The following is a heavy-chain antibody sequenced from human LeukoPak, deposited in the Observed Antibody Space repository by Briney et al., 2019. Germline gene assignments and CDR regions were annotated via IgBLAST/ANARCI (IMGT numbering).Heavy chain of an antibody. V-gene: IGHV3-11*04. D-gene: IGHD3-22*01. CDR1: GFTFSDYY. CDR2: ISSSGSTI. J-gene: IGHJ4*02. CDR3: ARDDSGGLSFDY. Sequence: PGGSLRLSCAASGFTFSDYYMSWIRQAPGKGLEWVSYISSSGSTIYYADSVKGRFTISRDNAKNSLFLQMKNLRAEDTAVYYCARDDSGGLSFDYWGQGTLVTVSS.